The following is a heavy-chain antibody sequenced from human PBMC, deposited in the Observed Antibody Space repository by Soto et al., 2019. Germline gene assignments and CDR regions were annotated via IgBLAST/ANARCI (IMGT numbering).Heavy chain of an antibody. V-gene: IGHV3-33*01. J-gene: IGHJ5*02. CDR1: GFTFSSYG. CDR3: ASEPDNCGGDCYSGWFDP. Sequence: HPGGSLRLSCAASGFTFSSYGMHWVRQAPGNGLEWVAVIWYDGSNKYYADSVKGRFTISRDNSKNTLYLQMNSLRAEDTAVYYCASEPDNCGGDCYSGWFDPWGQGTLVTVSS. D-gene: IGHD2-21*02. CDR2: IWYDGSNK.